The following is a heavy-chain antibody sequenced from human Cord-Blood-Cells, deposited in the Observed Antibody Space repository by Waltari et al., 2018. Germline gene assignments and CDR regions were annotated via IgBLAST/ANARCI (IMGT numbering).Heavy chain of an antibody. CDR1: GGTFSRYA. Sequence: QVQLVQSGAEAKKPGSSLKVSCKAAGGTFSRYATSWVRPAPGQGLEWMGGIIPIFGTANYAQKFQGRVTITADESTSTAYMELSSLRSEDTAVYYCARDPHSSSYGSGQHWGQGTLVTVSS. CDR3: ARDPHSSSYGSGQH. V-gene: IGHV1-69*12. J-gene: IGHJ1*01. D-gene: IGHD6-6*01. CDR2: IIPIFGTA.